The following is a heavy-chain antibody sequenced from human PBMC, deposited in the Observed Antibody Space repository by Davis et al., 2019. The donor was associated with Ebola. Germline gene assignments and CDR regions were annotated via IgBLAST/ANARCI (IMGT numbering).Heavy chain of an antibody. Sequence: PSETLSLTCTVSGGSISSSSYYWGWIRQPPGKGLEWIGSIYYSGSTYYNPSLKSRVTISVDTSKNQFSLKLSSVTAADTAVYYCARDRGYGDYEDDAFDIWGQGTMVTVSS. J-gene: IGHJ3*02. CDR2: IYYSGST. D-gene: IGHD4-17*01. CDR1: GGSISSSSYY. V-gene: IGHV4-39*07. CDR3: ARDRGYGDYEDDAFDI.